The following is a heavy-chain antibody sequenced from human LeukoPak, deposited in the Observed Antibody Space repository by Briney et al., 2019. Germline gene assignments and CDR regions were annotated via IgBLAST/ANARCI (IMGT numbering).Heavy chain of an antibody. J-gene: IGHJ1*01. CDR3: AREGPAYCGGDCSWFAEYFQH. D-gene: IGHD2-21*02. V-gene: IGHV3-48*04. Sequence: GGSLRLSCAASGLTFSSYAMTWVRQAPGKGLEWVSYISSSSSTIYYADSVKGRFTISRDNAKNSLYLQMNSLRAEDTAVYYCAREGPAYCGGDCSWFAEYFQHWSQGTLVTVSS. CDR2: ISSSSSTI. CDR1: GLTFSSYA.